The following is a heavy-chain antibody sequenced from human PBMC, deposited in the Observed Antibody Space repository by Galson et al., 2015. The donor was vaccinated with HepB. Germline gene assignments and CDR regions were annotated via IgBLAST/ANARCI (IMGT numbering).Heavy chain of an antibody. D-gene: IGHD2-21*01. J-gene: IGHJ3*02. CDR1: GFTFSGSA. Sequence: SLRLSCAASGFTFSGSAVHWVRQASGQGLEWVGRIRSKPNTYATTYAASVIGRFTISRDDSKNTAYLQMNSLKTEDTAVYYCTRHALEKCGGDCYSNAFDIWGRGTLVTVSS. CDR3: TRHALEKCGGDCYSNAFDI. CDR2: IRSKPNTYAT. V-gene: IGHV3-73*01.